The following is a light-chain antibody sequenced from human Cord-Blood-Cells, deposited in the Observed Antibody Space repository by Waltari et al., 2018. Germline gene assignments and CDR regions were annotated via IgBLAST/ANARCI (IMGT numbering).Light chain of an antibody. J-gene: IGLJ1*01. V-gene: IGLV7-43*01. CDR3: LLYYGGAYV. CDR2: STS. Sequence: QTVVTQEPSLTVSPGGTVTLTCASSTGAVTRGYYQIWFQQKPRQAPRAPIYSTSNNHSWTAAPFSGSLLGGKAALTLSGVQPEDEAEYYCLLYYGGAYVFGTGTKVTVL. CDR1: TGAVTRGYY.